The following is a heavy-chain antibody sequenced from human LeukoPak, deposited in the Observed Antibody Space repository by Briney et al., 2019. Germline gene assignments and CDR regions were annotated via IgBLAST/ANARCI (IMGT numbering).Heavy chain of an antibody. CDR2: IYYSGST. CDR3: ARHHVLRFLEWLSSRGWFDP. Sequence: SGTLSLTCAVSGGSISSSNWWSWVRQPPGKGLEWIGYIYYSGSTNYNPSLKSRVTISVDTSKNQFSLKLSSVTAADTAVYYCARHHVLRFLEWLSSRGWFDPWGQGTLVTVSS. CDR1: GGSISSSNW. V-gene: IGHV4-4*02. D-gene: IGHD3-3*01. J-gene: IGHJ5*02.